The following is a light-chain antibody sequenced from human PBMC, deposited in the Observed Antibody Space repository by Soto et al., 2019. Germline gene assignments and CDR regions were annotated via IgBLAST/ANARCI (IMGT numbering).Light chain of an antibody. CDR3: SSYAGSSNYVL. CDR1: SSDVGNYNY. Sequence: QSALTQPPSASGSPGQSVTISCTGTSSDVGNYNYVSWYQQHPGKAPKLMIYDVNKRPSGVPDRFSGSKSGNTASLTVSGLQAEDEADYYCSSYAGSSNYVLFGGGTKVTVL. V-gene: IGLV2-8*01. CDR2: DVN. J-gene: IGLJ2*01.